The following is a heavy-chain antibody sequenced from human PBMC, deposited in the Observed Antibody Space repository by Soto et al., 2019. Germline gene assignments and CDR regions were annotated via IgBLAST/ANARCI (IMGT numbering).Heavy chain of an antibody. V-gene: IGHV1-69*13. CDR1: GGTFSSYA. J-gene: IGHJ6*02. D-gene: IGHD2-2*01. Sequence: SVKVSCKASGGTFSSYAISWVRQAPGQGLEWMGGIIPIFGTANYAQKFQGRVTITGDESTSTAYMELSSLRSEDTAVYYCARKLGGGDIVVVPAAYYYYRMDVRG. CDR3: ARKLGGGDIVVVPAAYYYYRMDV. CDR2: IIPIFGTA.